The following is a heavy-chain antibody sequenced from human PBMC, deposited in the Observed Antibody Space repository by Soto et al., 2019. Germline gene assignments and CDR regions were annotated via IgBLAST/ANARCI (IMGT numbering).Heavy chain of an antibody. Sequence: QGQLVQSGADVKTPGASVRVSCTASGYTFTGYYVHWVRDAPRQGLEWLGRINPETGGSSYAQELKGRRTLSRHRSISTACMEMSRWSFDDAAVYFCARERCQVISAGRDGWGRGCTVTVSS. J-gene: IGHJ6*04. CDR3: ARERCQVISAGRDG. CDR2: INPETGGS. CDR1: GYTFTGYY. V-gene: IGHV1-2*02. D-gene: IGHD6-13*01.